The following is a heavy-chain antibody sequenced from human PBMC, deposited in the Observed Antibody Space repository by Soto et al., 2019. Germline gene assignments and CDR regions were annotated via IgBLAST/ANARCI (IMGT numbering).Heavy chain of an antibody. V-gene: IGHV3-74*01. CDR2: INSDGINT. J-gene: IGHJ3*02. CDR3: ARAQYLADDVFDI. Sequence: VQLVESGGGLVQPGGSLRLSCTASGFTFSSYWMHWVRQAPGKGLVWVSRINSDGINTSHADSVKGRFTISRDNDKSTLYLQMNSLRAEDTAVYYCARAQYLADDVFDIWGRGTVVTVSS. D-gene: IGHD2-2*01. CDR1: GFTFSSYW.